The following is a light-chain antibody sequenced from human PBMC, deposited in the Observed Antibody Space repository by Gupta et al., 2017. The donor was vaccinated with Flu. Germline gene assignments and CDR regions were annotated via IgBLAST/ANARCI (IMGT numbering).Light chain of an antibody. V-gene: IGKV3-11*01. J-gene: IGKJ3*01. CDR2: DAS. CDR3: QQRSNWPPGFT. CDR1: QSVSRY. Sequence: TLSLAPGERATLSCRASQSVSRYLAWYEQKPGQAPRLLIYDASNRATGIPARFSGSGAGTDFTLTISSLEPEDFAVYYCQQRSNWPPGFTFGPGTKVDIK.